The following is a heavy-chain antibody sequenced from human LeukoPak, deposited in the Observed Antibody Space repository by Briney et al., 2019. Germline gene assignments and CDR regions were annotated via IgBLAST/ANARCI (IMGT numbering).Heavy chain of an antibody. Sequence: ASVKVSCKASGYTFTGYYMHWVRQAPGQGLEWMGWISAYNGNTNYAQKLQGRVTMTTDTSTSTAYMELRSLRSDDTAVYYCARARLAAFYYMDVWGKGTTVTVSS. CDR3: ARARLAAFYYMDV. J-gene: IGHJ6*03. CDR1: GYTFTGYY. CDR2: ISAYNGNT. V-gene: IGHV1-18*04. D-gene: IGHD2-15*01.